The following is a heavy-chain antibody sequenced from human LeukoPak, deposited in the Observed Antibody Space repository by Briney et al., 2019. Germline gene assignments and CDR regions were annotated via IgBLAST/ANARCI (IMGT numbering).Heavy chain of an antibody. CDR3: ARDHTAAGIIFDY. CDR2: INQDGSEK. Sequence: GGSLRLSCAASGFTFSSHRMSWVRQAPGKGLEWVANINQDGSEKYYVDPVKGRFIISRDHAKNSLHLQMNSLRAEDTAVYYCARDHTAAGIIFDYWGQGTLVSVCS. D-gene: IGHD5-18*01. J-gene: IGHJ4*02. V-gene: IGHV3-7*01. CDR1: GFTFSSHR.